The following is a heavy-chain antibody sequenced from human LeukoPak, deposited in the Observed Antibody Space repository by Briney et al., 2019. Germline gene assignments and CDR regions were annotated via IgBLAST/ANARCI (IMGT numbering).Heavy chain of an antibody. V-gene: IGHV4-59*01. D-gene: IGHD3-22*01. CDR3: ARASGYSV. CDR1: GGSISNYY. J-gene: IGHJ3*01. Sequence: PSETLSLTCTVSGGSISNYYWSWIRQPPGKGLEWIGYIYYSGSTNYNPSLKSRVTISVDTSKNQFSLKLSSVTAADTAVYYCARASGYSVWGQGTMVTVSS. CDR2: IYYSGST.